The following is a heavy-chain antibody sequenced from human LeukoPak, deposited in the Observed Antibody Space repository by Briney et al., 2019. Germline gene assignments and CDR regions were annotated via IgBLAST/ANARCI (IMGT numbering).Heavy chain of an antibody. J-gene: IGHJ6*02. CDR2: IYPTDSDT. D-gene: IGHD3-10*01. Sequence: RQVPGKGLEWMGIIYPTDSDTRYSPSFQGQVTISADKSISTAYLQWSSLKASDTAMYYCARTNYYGSGSHTPYYYDMDVWGQGTTVTVSS. CDR3: ARTNYYGSGSHTPYYYDMDV. V-gene: IGHV5-51*01.